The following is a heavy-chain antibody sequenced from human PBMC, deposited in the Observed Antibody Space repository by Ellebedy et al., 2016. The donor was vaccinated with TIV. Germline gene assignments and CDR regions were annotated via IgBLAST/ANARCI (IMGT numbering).Heavy chain of an antibody. CDR2: ISAYNGHT. CDR3: ARGAATPYEDN. V-gene: IGHV1-18*01. CDR1: GYTFISYG. D-gene: IGHD2-15*01. J-gene: IGHJ4*02. Sequence: AASVKVSCKASGYTFISYGITWVRQAPGHGLEWLGWISAYNGHTNYAQKLQDRVTVTTDTSTSTAYMELRSLRSDDRAVYDWARGAATPYEDNWGPGTVVTVSS.